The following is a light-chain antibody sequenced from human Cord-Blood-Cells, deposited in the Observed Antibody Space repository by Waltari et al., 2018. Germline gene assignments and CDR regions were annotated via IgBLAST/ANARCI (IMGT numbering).Light chain of an antibody. CDR1: SSDVGGYNY. Sequence: QSALTQPASVSGSPGKSIPISCTGTSSDVGGYNYVPWYQQHPGKAPKLMIYDVSNRSCRGSNRVSGSKSGNTASLTISGLQAEDEADYYCSSYTSSSTWVFGGGPKLTVL. V-gene: IGLV2-14*03. CDR2: DVS. CDR3: SSYTSSSTWV. J-gene: IGLJ3*02.